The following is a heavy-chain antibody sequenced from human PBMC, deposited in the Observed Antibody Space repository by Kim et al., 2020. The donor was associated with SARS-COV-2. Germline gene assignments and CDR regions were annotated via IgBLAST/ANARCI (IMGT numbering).Heavy chain of an antibody. CDR3: AKISTVSHTPHNDY. Sequence: GGSLRLSCAASGFTFSSYAMSWVRQAPGKGLEWVSAISGSGGSTYYADSVKGRFTISRDNSKNTLYLQMNSLRAEDTAVYYCAKISTVSHTPHNDYWGQGTLVTVSS. J-gene: IGHJ4*02. V-gene: IGHV3-23*01. CDR1: GFTFSSYA. D-gene: IGHD4-4*01. CDR2: ISGSGGST.